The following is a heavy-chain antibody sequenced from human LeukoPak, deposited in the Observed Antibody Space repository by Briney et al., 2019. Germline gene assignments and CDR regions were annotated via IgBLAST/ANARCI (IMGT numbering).Heavy chain of an antibody. D-gene: IGHD3-10*01. CDR3: ARVARGDYYYYYMDV. CDR2: IKSDGSST. Sequence: GGSLRLSCTTSGFSFSGYWMHLVRQAPGKGLVWVSRIKSDGSSTTYADSVKGRFTISRDNARNTLYLQMNSLRAEDTALYYCARVARGDYYYYYMDVWGKGTTVTVSS. CDR1: GFSFSGYW. V-gene: IGHV3-74*01. J-gene: IGHJ6*03.